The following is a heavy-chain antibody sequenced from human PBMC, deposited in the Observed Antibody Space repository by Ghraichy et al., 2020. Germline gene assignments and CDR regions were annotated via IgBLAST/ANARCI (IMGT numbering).Heavy chain of an antibody. CDR2: IYYSGST. CDR1: GGSISSYY. V-gene: IGHV4-59*01. J-gene: IGHJ6*02. D-gene: IGHD3-3*01. CDR3: ARSGAGFWSGYYIYYYGMDV. Sequence: SETLSLTCTVSGGSISSYYWSWIRQPPGKGLEWIGYIYYSGSTNYNPSLKSRVTISVDTSKNQFSLKLSSVTAADPAVYYCARSGAGFWSGYYIYYYGMDVWGQGTTVTVSS.